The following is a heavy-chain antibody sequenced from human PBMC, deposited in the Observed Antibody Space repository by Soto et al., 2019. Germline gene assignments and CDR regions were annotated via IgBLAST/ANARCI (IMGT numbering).Heavy chain of an antibody. J-gene: IGHJ4*02. CDR3: AREWSVANPGY. D-gene: IGHD5-12*01. CDR1: GFTFSNYS. V-gene: IGHV3-30-3*01. Sequence: GGSLRLSCAASGFTFSNYSMHRVRQAPGKGLEWVAVISKDGDKKYYADSVKGRFTISRDNSKNTLYLQMNSLRPEDTAVHYCAREWSVANPGYWGQGTQVTVSS. CDR2: ISKDGDKK.